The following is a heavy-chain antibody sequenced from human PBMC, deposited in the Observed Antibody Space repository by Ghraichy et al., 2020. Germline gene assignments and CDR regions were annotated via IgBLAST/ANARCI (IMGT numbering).Heavy chain of an antibody. CDR3: ARGYYGSGTYVFDS. CDR1: GFSFSSYG. D-gene: IGHD3-10*01. Sequence: GALRLSCAASGFSFSSYGMNWVRQAPGKGLEWVSYIGSSSSTIYYADSVKGRFTISRDNAKNSLYLQMNSLRDEDTAVYYCARGYYGSGTYVFDSWGQGSLVTVSS. J-gene: IGHJ4*02. CDR2: IGSSSSTI. V-gene: IGHV3-48*02.